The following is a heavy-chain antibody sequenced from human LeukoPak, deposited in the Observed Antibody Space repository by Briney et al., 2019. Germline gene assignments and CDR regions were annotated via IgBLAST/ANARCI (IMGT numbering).Heavy chain of an antibody. V-gene: IGHV4-39*07. J-gene: IGHJ5*02. D-gene: IGHD1-26*01. CDR3: ARESSGSRIWFDP. CDR1: GDPGSSSNYY. Sequence: SETLSLTCTVSGDPGSSSNYYWGWIRQPPGKGLEWVGRISYSGSPYYKPSLKSRVTISIDTPNYQFSLKLSSVTAADTAVYYCARESSGSRIWFDPWGQGTLVTVSS. CDR2: ISYSGSP.